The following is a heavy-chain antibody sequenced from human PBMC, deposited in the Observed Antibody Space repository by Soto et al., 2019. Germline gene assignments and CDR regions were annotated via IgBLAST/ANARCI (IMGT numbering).Heavy chain of an antibody. D-gene: IGHD6-19*01. CDR3: ARGAGITVAATSFDY. CDR2: ISYDGSNK. V-gene: IGHV3-30-3*01. CDR1: GFTFSSYS. J-gene: IGHJ4*01. Sequence: QVQLVESGGGAVQPGRSLRLSCAASGFTFSSYSMHWVRQAPGKGLEWVAVISYDGSNKYYADSVKGRFTISRDNSKNKLYLQMNSLRAEDTAVYYCARGAGITVAATSFDYWGHGTLVTVSS.